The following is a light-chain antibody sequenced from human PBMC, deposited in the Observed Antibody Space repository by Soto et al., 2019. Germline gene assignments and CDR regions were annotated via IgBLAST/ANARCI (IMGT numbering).Light chain of an antibody. CDR3: QQYYISWS. J-gene: IGKJ1*01. CDR1: QNIRSR. Sequence: DFQMTQSPSTLSASVGDRVTITCRASQNIRSRLAWFQQKPGKVPKLLIFDVSILASGVPSRFSGSGSGTEFTLTISSLQPEDFATYSCQQYYISWSFGQGTKVDI. CDR2: DVS. V-gene: IGKV1-5*01.